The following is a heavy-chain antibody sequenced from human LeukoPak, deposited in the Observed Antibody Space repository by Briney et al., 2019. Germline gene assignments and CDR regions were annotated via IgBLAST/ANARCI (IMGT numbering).Heavy chain of an antibody. CDR3: AKDDRYSSGQSLYYYYYYYMDV. J-gene: IGHJ6*03. CDR2: ISYDGSNK. Sequence: GGSLRLSCAASGFTFSSYGMHWVRQAPGKGLEWVAVISYDGSNKYYADSVKGRFTISRDNSKNTLYLQMNSLRAEDTAVYYCAKDDRYSSGQSLYYYYYYYMDVWGKGTTVTVSS. CDR1: GFTFSSYG. V-gene: IGHV3-30*18. D-gene: IGHD6-19*01.